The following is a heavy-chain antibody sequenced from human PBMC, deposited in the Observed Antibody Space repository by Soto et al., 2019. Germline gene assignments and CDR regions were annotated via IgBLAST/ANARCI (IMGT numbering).Heavy chain of an antibody. CDR2: ISAYNGNT. J-gene: IGHJ4*02. Sequence: QVQLVQSGAEVKKPGASVKVSCKASGYTFTSAGISWVRQAPGQGLEWMGWISAYNGNTNYAQKLQGRVTMTTDTSTSTAYMELRSLRSDDTAVYYCAGDRWLLLCFGEPPAFDYWGQGTLVTVSS. V-gene: IGHV1-18*01. CDR3: AGDRWLLLCFGEPPAFDY. CDR1: GYTFTSAG. D-gene: IGHD3-10*01.